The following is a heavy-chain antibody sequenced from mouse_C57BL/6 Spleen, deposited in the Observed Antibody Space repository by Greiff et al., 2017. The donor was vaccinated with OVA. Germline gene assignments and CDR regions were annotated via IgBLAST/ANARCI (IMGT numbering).Heavy chain of an antibody. CDR1: GYSFTGYY. J-gene: IGHJ2*01. Sequence: VQLQQSGPELVKPGASVKISCKASGYSFTGYYMNWVKQSPEKSLEWIGEINPSTGGTTYNQKFKAKATLTVDKSSSTAYMQLKGLTAEDSAVYYGARRGYYGYDGDYWGQGTTLTVSS. V-gene: IGHV1-42*01. CDR2: INPSTGGT. D-gene: IGHD2-2*01. CDR3: ARRGYYGYDGDY.